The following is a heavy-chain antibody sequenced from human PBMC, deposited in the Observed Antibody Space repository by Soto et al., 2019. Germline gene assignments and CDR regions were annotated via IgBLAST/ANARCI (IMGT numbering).Heavy chain of an antibody. CDR1: GGSISTTHW. J-gene: IGHJ5*02. CDR2: IYHSGST. CDR3: ATQEVGGSYVYTFDP. V-gene: IGHV4-4*02. D-gene: IGHD1-26*01. Sequence: SETPSLTFAVSGGSISTTHWWTWVRQPPGKGLEWIGEIYHSGSTNYNPSLKSRVTISVDTSKNQFSLKLSSVTAADTAVYYCATQEVGGSYVYTFDPWGQGTLVTVS.